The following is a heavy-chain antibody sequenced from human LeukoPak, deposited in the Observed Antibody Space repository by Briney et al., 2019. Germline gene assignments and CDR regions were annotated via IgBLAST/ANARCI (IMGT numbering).Heavy chain of an antibody. CDR2: INAGNGNT. Sequence: ASVKVSCKASGGTFSSYAISWVRQAPGQGLEWMGWINAGNGNTKYSQKFQGRVTITRDTSASTAYMELSSLRSEDTAVYYCARVSGYSSSWYSYFDYWGQGTLVTVSS. CDR3: ARVSGYSSSWYSYFDY. CDR1: GGTFSSYA. D-gene: IGHD6-13*01. J-gene: IGHJ4*02. V-gene: IGHV1-3*01.